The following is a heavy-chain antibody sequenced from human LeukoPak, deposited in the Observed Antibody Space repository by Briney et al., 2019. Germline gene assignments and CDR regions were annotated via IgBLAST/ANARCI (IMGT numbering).Heavy chain of an antibody. CDR2: IYYSGST. V-gene: IGHV4-31*03. J-gene: IGHJ4*02. Sequence: PSETLSLTCTVSGGSISSGGYYWSWIRQHPGKGLEWIGYIYYSGSTYYNPSLKSRVTISVDTSKNQFSLKLSSVTAADTAVYYCARSSGASGWDFDYWGQGTLVTVSS. CDR3: ARSSGASGWDFDY. D-gene: IGHD6-19*01. CDR1: GGSISSGGYY.